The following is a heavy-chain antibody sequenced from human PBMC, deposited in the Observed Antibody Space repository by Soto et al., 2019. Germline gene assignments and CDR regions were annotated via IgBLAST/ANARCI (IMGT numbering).Heavy chain of an antibody. CDR2: ISGSGGST. J-gene: IGHJ4*02. V-gene: IGHV3-23*01. CDR1: GFTFSSYA. CDR3: AKALWFGESKYYFDY. Sequence: GGSLRLSFAASGFTFSSYAMSWVRQAPGKGLEWVSAISGSGGSTYYADSVKGRFTISRDNAKNTLYLQMNSLRAEDTAVYYCAKALWFGESKYYFDYWGQGTLVTVSS. D-gene: IGHD3-10*01.